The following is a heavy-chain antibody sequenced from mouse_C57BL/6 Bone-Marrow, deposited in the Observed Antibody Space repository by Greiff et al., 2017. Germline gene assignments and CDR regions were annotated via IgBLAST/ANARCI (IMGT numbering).Heavy chain of an antibody. CDR1: GYTFTSYT. CDR2: INPSSGYT. CDR3: ARWKGAWFAY. Sequence: VQLQQSGAELARPGASVKMSCKASGYTFTSYTMHWVKQRPGQGLEWIGYINPSSGYTKYNQKFKDKATLTADKSSSTAYMQLSSLTSEASAVYYCARWKGAWFAYWGQGTLVTVSA. V-gene: IGHV1-4*01. J-gene: IGHJ3*01.